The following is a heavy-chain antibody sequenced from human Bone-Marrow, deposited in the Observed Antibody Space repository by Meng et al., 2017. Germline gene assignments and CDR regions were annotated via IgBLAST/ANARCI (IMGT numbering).Heavy chain of an antibody. V-gene: IGHV1-2*06. J-gene: IGHJ4*02. CDR3: ARDEDISAAGKLFGDY. CDR2: INPKSGDT. D-gene: IGHD6-13*01. Sequence: QVPLVEAGAEVKKPWASVKVSCKASGYTFPDYWLHWVRRAPGQCLEWMGRINPKSGDTHYAQRFQGRVTMTGDTSISTAYMELSGLRSDDTAMYYCARDEDISAAGKLFGDYWGQGTLVTVSS. CDR1: GYTFPDYW.